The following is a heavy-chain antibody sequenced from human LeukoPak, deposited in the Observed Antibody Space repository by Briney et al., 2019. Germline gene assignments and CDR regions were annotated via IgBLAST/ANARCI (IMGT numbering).Heavy chain of an antibody. J-gene: IGHJ4*02. CDR1: GGSIRSYY. CDR2: ISDTGST. V-gene: IGHV4-59*08. CDR3: ARHLYNDFWSGLDY. Sequence: SETLSLTCTASGGSIRSYYWSWIRQPPGKGLEWIGYISDTGSTNYNPSLKSRVTISADTSKNQLSLKLSSVTAADTAVYYCARHLYNDFWSGLDYWGQGTLVTVSS. D-gene: IGHD3-3*01.